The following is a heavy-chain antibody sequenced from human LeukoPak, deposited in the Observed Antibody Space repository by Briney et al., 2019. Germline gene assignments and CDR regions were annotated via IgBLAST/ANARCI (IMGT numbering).Heavy chain of an antibody. J-gene: IGHJ5*02. V-gene: IGHV4-34*01. CDR1: GGSFSGYY. D-gene: IGHD2-2*01. CDR2: VNHSGNT. Sequence: SETLSLTCAVYGGSFSGYYWSWIRQPPGKGLEWIGEVNHSGNTNYNPSLKSRVTISVDKSKNQFSLKLSSVTAADTAVYYCAREYCSSTSCYFGDWFDPWGQGTLVTVSS. CDR3: AREYCSSTSCYFGDWFDP.